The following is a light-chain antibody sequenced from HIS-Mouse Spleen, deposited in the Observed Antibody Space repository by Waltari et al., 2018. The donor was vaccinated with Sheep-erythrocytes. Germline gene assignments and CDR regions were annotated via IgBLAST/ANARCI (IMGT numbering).Light chain of an antibody. CDR2: EGS. V-gene: IGLV2-23*01. J-gene: IGLJ3*02. CDR3: CSYAGSSTWV. Sequence: QSALTQPASVSGSPGQSLTISCTGTSSDVGRYNLFSWYQQHPGKAPNLMIYEGSKRPSGVSNRFSGSKSGNTASLTISGLQAEDEADYYCCSYAGSSTWVFGGGTKLTVL. CDR1: SSDVGRYNL.